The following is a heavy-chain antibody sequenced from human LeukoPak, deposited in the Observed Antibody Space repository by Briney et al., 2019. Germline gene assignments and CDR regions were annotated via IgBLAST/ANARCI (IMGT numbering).Heavy chain of an antibody. CDR3: AKDEGRYYYDSSGYYAFDY. J-gene: IGHJ4*02. CDR1: GFTFTDYY. CDR2: IGKRGTDI. V-gene: IGHV3-11*01. D-gene: IGHD3-22*01. Sequence: GGSLRLSCAASGFTFTDYYMSWVRQAPGKGLEWISYIGKRGTDINYADSVKGRFTVSRDNAKSSLFLQMDNLRAEDTAVYYCAKDEGRYYYDSSGYYAFDYWGQGTLVTVSS.